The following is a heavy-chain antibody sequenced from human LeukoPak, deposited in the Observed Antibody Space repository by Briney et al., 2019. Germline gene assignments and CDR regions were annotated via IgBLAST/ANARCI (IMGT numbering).Heavy chain of an antibody. D-gene: IGHD6-19*01. CDR1: GFTFSSYW. CDR2: INSDGSST. V-gene: IGHV3-74*01. Sequence: GSLRLSCAASGFTFSSYWMHWVRQAPGKGLVWVSRINSDGSSTSYADSVKGRFTISRDNAKNTLYLQMNSLRAEDTAVYYCARAGGGSGWYEDWFDPWGQGTLVTVSS. CDR3: ARAGGGSGWYEDWFDP. J-gene: IGHJ5*02.